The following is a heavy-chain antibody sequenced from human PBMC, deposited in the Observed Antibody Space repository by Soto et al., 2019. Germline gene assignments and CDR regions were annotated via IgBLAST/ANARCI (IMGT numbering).Heavy chain of an antibody. V-gene: IGHV3-30-3*01. CDR3: ARGSRLNYYDSSGYYYYYYYGMDV. J-gene: IGHJ6*02. Sequence: LRLSCAASGFTFSSYAMHWVRQAPGKGLEWVAVISYDGSNKYYADSVKGRFTISRDNSKNTLYLQMNSLRAEDTAVYYCARGSRLNYYDSSGYYYYYYYGMDVWGQGTTVTVSS. CDR1: GFTFSSYA. CDR2: ISYDGSNK. D-gene: IGHD3-22*01.